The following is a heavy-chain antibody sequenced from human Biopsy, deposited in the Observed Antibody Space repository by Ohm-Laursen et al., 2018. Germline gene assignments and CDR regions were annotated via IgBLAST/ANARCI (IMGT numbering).Heavy chain of an antibody. V-gene: IGHV1-69*13. CDR1: GGTFSSYA. CDR2: IIPIFETI. J-gene: IGHJ5*02. Sequence: SVKVSCKTSGGTFSSYAISWVRQAPGQGPEWMGGIIPIFETIDYAPKFQDRVTITAGESTRTAYMELSSLKSEDTAVYYCARRYCSSTSCSPPFYSWFDPWGQGTLVTVSS. D-gene: IGHD2-2*01. CDR3: ARRYCSSTSCSPPFYSWFDP.